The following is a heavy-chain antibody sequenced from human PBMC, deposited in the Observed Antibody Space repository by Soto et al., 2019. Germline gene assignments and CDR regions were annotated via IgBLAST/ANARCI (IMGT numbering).Heavy chain of an antibody. D-gene: IGHD4-4*01. CDR2: IYSGGST. Sequence: PGESLKISCAASGFTVSSNYMSWVRQAPGKGLEWVSVIYSGGSTYYADSVKGRFTISRDNSENTLYLQMNSLRAEDTAVYYCARGSNYFWFDPWGQGTLVTVSS. J-gene: IGHJ5*02. CDR1: GFTVSSNY. CDR3: ARGSNYFWFDP. V-gene: IGHV3-66*01.